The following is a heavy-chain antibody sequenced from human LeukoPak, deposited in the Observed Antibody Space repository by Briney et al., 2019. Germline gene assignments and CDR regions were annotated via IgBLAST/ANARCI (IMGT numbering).Heavy chain of an antibody. V-gene: IGHV1-69*05. CDR2: IIPIFGTA. J-gene: IGHJ3*02. D-gene: IGHD6-13*01. CDR3: GRGGSSWYRAFDI. CDR1: GGTFISYA. Sequence: ASVKVSCKASGGTFISYAISWVRQAPGQGLEWMGGIIPIFGTANYAQKFQGRVTITTDESTSTAYMELSSLRSEDTAVYCCGRGGSSWYRAFDIWGQGTLVTVSS.